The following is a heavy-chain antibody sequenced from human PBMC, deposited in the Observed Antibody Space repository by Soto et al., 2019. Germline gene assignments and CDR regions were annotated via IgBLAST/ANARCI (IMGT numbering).Heavy chain of an antibody. CDR1: GDSITSGAYY. J-gene: IGHJ3*01. CDR2: IYYSRST. CDR3: ALDLGWGDAFGF. D-gene: IGHD3-16*01. V-gene: IGHV4-31*03. Sequence: QVQLQESGQGLVKPSQTLSLTCTVSGDSITSGAYYWSWLRQHPGKGLEWIGYIYYSRSTSYTPSLKIRVSMSVDTSKNQFSLKVISLTAADTAVYYCALDLGWGDAFGFWGQGTMVTVSS.